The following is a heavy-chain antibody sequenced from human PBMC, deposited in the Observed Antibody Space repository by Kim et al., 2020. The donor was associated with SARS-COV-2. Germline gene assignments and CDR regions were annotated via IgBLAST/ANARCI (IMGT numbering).Heavy chain of an antibody. CDR1: GYTFTSYY. V-gene: IGHV1-46*01. CDR2: INPSGGST. J-gene: IGHJ6*02. Sequence: ASVKVSCKASGYTFTSYYMHWVRQAPGQGLEWMGIINPSGGSTSYAQKFQGRVTMTRDTSTSTVYMELSSLRSEDTAVYYCARGSVSCSGGSCYGGAPGPLPLLYGMDVWGQGTTVTVSS. D-gene: IGHD2-15*01. CDR3: ARGSVSCSGGSCYGGAPGPLPLLYGMDV.